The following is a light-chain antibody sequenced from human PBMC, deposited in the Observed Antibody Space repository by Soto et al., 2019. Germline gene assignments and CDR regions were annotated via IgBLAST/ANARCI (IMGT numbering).Light chain of an antibody. Sequence: QSVLTQPASVSGSPGQSIALSCTGASSDVGAYNYVSWYQQHPGKAPKLMIYDVNNRPSGVSNRFSGSKSGNTASLTISGLQAEDEADYYCCSYTTSSTYVFGTGTKVTVL. J-gene: IGLJ1*01. CDR2: DVN. CDR1: SSDVGAYNY. V-gene: IGLV2-14*03. CDR3: CSYTTSSTYV.